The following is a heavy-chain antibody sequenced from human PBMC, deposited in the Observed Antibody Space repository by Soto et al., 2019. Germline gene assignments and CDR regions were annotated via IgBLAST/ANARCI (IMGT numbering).Heavy chain of an antibody. V-gene: IGHV1-18*01. CDR3: AKADSNYAGRFSYYYMDV. Sequence: QVQLVQSGTEVKKPGASVEVSCKASGYTFRRYGISWVRQAPGQGVEWMGWISGYNGNTHYSQKFQGKVTMTTDTSTSTAYMELRNLRSDDTAVYYCAKADSNYAGRFSYYYMDVWGTGTMVTVSS. CDR1: GYTFRRYG. CDR2: ISGYNGNT. D-gene: IGHD4-4*01. J-gene: IGHJ6*03.